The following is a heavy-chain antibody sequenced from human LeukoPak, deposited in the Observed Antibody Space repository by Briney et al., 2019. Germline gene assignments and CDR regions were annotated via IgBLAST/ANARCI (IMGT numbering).Heavy chain of an antibody. J-gene: IGHJ4*02. CDR1: GGSISNYY. Sequence: PSETLSLTCTVSGGSISNYYRTWVRQPPGKGLEWVGYIYYSGSTNYNPSLKSRVTISVDTCKNQFSLKLRTVTAADTAVYYCARQGDYDTPFDYWGQGTLVTVSS. D-gene: IGHD3-22*01. V-gene: IGHV4-59*08. CDR3: ARQGDYDTPFDY. CDR2: IYYSGST.